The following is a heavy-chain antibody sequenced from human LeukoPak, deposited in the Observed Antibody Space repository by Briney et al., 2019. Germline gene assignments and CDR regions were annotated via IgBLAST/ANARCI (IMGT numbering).Heavy chain of an antibody. V-gene: IGHV1-18*01. CDR1: GYTLTELS. CDR2: ISAYNGST. J-gene: IGHJ4*02. D-gene: IGHD6-19*01. CDR3: ARLVAGTYFDY. Sequence: ASVKVSCKVSGYTLTELSMHWVRQAPGQGLEWMGWISAYNGSTNYAQKLQGRVTMTTDTSTSTAYMDLRSLRSDDTAVYYCARLVAGTYFDYWGQGTLVTVSS.